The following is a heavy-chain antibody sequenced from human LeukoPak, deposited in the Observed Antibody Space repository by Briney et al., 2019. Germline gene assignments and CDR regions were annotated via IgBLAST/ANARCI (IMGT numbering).Heavy chain of an antibody. D-gene: IGHD5-24*01. V-gene: IGHV4-61*02. J-gene: IGHJ3*02. CDR3: ARYRDHYNHLPHAFDM. Sequence: SQTLSLTCTVSGGSISTNGYFWSWLRQPAGKGLEWIGRIYNSGRTQYNPSLNSRVTMSMDTSKNQFSLKLNSATAADTAVYYCARYRDHYNHLPHAFDMWGQGTMVTVSS. CDR1: GGSISTNGYF. CDR2: IYNSGRT.